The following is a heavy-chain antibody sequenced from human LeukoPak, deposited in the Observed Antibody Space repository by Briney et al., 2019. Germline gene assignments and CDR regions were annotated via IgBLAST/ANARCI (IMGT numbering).Heavy chain of an antibody. Sequence: SETLSLTCTVSGGSISSYYWSWIRQPPGKGLDWIGYFYYSGSTSYNPSLKSRVTISLDTSKNQFSLKLNSVTAADTAVYYCAGDPLGYCSGGSCYYYGLDVWGQGTTVTVSS. CDR1: GGSISSYY. J-gene: IGHJ6*02. CDR2: FYYSGST. D-gene: IGHD2-15*01. V-gene: IGHV4-59*01. CDR3: AGDPLGYCSGGSCYYYGLDV.